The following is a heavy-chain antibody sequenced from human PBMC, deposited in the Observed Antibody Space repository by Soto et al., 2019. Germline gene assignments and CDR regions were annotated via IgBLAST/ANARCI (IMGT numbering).Heavy chain of an antibody. J-gene: IGHJ6*02. D-gene: IGHD3-10*01. CDR3: ARAQAGDGMDV. V-gene: IGHV3-74*01. CDR1: GFTFSSYW. Sequence: EVQLVESGGGLVQPGGSLRLSCAASGFTFSSYWMHWVRQAPGKGQVWVSRINSDGSSTSYAASVKGRFTISRDNAKNTLYLQMNSLRAEDTAVYYCARAQAGDGMDVWGQGTTVTVSS. CDR2: INSDGSST.